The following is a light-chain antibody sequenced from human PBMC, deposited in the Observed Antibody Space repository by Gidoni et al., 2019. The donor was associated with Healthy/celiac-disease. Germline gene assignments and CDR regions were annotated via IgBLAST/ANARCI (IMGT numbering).Light chain of an antibody. Sequence: QSALTQPRSGSGSPGQSVTISCTGTSSDVGGYNYVPWYQQHPGKAPKLLIYDVSKRPSGVPDRFSGSKSGNTASLTISGLQAEDEAAYYCCSYAGSYTLVFGGGTTLTVL. CDR2: DVS. J-gene: IGLJ2*01. CDR1: SSDVGGYNY. V-gene: IGLV2-11*01. CDR3: CSYAGSYTLV.